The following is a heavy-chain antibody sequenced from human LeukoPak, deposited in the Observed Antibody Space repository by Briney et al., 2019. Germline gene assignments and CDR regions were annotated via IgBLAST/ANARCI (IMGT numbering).Heavy chain of an antibody. CDR3: AREGEDLYSNNLHY. D-gene: IGHD4-11*01. V-gene: IGHV4-34*01. CDR2: INHSGST. Sequence: SETLSLTCAVYGGSFSGYYWSWIRQPPGKGLEWIGEINHSGSTNYNPSLKSRVTISVDRSKNQFSLKLSSVTAADTAVYYCAREGEDLYSNNLHYWGQGTLVTVSS. J-gene: IGHJ4*02. CDR1: GGSFSGYY.